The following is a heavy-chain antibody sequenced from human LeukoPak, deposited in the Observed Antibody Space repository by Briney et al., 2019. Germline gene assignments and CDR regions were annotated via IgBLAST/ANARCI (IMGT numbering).Heavy chain of an antibody. D-gene: IGHD2-15*01. CDR2: MYPNGGT. V-gene: IGHV4-4*07. J-gene: IGHJ4*02. Sequence: SETLSLTCTVSGGSISSYYWSWIRQPAGKGLEWIGRMYPNGGTNYNSSLKSRVTMSVDASKNQFSLKLSSVTAADSAVYYCARVPRYCSGGNCYSEYYFDYWGQGTLVTVSS. CDR1: GGSISSYY. CDR3: ARVPRYCSGGNCYSEYYFDY.